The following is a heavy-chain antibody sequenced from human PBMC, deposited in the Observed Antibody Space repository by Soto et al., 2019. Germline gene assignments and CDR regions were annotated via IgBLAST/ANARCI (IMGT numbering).Heavy chain of an antibody. CDR2: INAGNGNT. V-gene: IGHV1-3*01. Sequence: ASVKVSCKASGYTFTSYAMHWVRQAPGQRLEWMGWINAGNGNTKYSQKFQGRVTITRDTSASTAYMELSSLRSEDTAVYYCAREVVVGGIYGMDIWGQGTTVTVSS. CDR3: AREVVVGGIYGMDI. J-gene: IGHJ6*02. D-gene: IGHD2-15*01. CDR1: GYTFTSYA.